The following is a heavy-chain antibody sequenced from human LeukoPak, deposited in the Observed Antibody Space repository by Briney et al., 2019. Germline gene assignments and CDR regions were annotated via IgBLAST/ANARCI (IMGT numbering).Heavy chain of an antibody. J-gene: IGHJ4*02. CDR3: ARVSDKGYFSDC. D-gene: IGHD5/OR15-5a*01. CDR1: GFTFSDHY. CDR2: NRNKAKSYTT. Sequence: TGGSLRLSCAASGFTFSDHYMDWVRQAPGKGLEWVGRNRNKAKSYTTEYAASVKGRFTISRDVSENSLFLQMNSLKAEDTAVYYCARVSDKGYFSDCWGQGTLVTVSS. V-gene: IGHV3-72*01.